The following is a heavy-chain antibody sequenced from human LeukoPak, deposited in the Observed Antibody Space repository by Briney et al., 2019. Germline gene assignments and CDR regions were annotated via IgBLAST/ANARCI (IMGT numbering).Heavy chain of an antibody. CDR1: GGSISSYF. CDR2: IYTSGST. J-gene: IGHJ4*02. CDR3: ARRGGYRSFDY. Sequence: SETLSLTCTLPGGSISSYFWSWIRQPPGKGLQWIGYIYTSGSTNYNPSLKSRVTISVDTSKNQFSLKLSSVTAADTAVYYCARRGGYRSFDYWGQGTLVTVSS. V-gene: IGHV4-4*09. D-gene: IGHD5-12*01.